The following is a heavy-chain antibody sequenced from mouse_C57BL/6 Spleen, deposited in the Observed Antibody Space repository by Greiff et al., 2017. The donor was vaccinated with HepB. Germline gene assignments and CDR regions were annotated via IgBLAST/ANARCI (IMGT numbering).Heavy chain of an antibody. CDR1: GYTFTSYW. CDR3: ARGVDSSGYVFDY. J-gene: IGHJ2*01. D-gene: IGHD3-2*02. V-gene: IGHV1-61*01. CDR2: IYPSDSET. Sequence: VQLQQPGAELVRPGSSVKLSCKASGYTFTSYWMDWVKQRPGQGLEWIGNIYPSDSETHYNQKFKDKATLTVDKSSSTAYMQLSSLTSEDSAVYYCARGVDSSGYVFDYWGQGTTLTVSS.